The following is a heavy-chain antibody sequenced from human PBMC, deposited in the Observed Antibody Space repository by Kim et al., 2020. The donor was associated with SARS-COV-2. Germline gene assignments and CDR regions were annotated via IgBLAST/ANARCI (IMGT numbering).Heavy chain of an antibody. Sequence: GGSLRLSCAASGFTFSSYGMHWVRQAPGKGLEWVAVIWYDGSNKYYADSVKGRFTISRDNSKNTLYLQMNSLRAEDTAVYYCARDCHSGSYFGSDYWGQGTLVTVSS. D-gene: IGHD1-26*01. CDR3: ARDCHSGSYFGSDY. CDR1: GFTFSSYG. CDR2: IWYDGSNK. V-gene: IGHV3-33*01. J-gene: IGHJ4*02.